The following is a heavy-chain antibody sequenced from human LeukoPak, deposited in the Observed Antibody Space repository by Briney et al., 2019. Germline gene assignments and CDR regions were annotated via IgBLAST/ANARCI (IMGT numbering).Heavy chain of an antibody. CDR2: TGSTGVST. J-gene: IGHJ4*02. CDR3: AKDPGVVPAHYFDY. CDR1: GFTFSNYA. D-gene: IGHD2-2*01. Sequence: GGSLRLSCEASGFTFSNYALSWVRQAPGKGLEWVSGTGSTGVSTFYADSVKGRLTVSRDNSKNTLSLQMNSLRAEDTAVYYCAKDPGVVPAHYFDYWGQGTLVTVSS. V-gene: IGHV3-23*01.